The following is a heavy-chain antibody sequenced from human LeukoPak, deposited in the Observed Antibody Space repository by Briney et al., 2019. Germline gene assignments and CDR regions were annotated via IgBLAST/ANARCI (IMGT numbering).Heavy chain of an antibody. CDR1: GGTFSSYA. CDR3: AREASIAARWFDP. D-gene: IGHD6-6*01. CDR2: IIPIFGTA. Sequence: SVKVSRKASGGTFSSYAISWVRQAPGQGLEWMGGIIPIFGTANYAQKFQGRVTITADESTSTAYMELSSLRSEDTAVYYCAREASIAARWFDPWGQGTLVTVSS. V-gene: IGHV1-69*13. J-gene: IGHJ5*02.